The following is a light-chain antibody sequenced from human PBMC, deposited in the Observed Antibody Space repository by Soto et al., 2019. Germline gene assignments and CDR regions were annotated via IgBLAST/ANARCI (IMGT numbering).Light chain of an antibody. J-gene: IGKJ3*01. CDR2: DAS. V-gene: IGKV1-33*01. Sequence: DIQMTQSPSSLSASVGDRVTITCQASQDIGDKLNWYQQKAGKAPKLLIYDASNLERGVPSRFSGGGSGTEFTFTIISLQPEAFATYYCQQYDNRIVTFGPGTKVDIK. CDR1: QDIGDK. CDR3: QQYDNRIVT.